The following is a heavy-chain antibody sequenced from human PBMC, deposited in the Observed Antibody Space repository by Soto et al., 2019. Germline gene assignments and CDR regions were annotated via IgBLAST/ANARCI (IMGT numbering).Heavy chain of an antibody. CDR2: IVVGSGNT. Sequence: GASVKVSCTASVFTFTSSAVQWVRQARGQRLEWIGWIVVGSGNTNYAQKFQERVTITRDMSTSTAYMELSSLRSEDTAVYYCAADRRYYDFWSGYLFDYWGQGTLVTVSS. CDR1: VFTFTSSA. J-gene: IGHJ4*02. V-gene: IGHV1-58*01. CDR3: AADRRYYDFWSGYLFDY. D-gene: IGHD3-3*01.